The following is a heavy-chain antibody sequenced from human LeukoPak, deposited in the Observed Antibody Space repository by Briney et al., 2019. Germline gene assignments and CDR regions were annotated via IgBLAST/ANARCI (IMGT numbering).Heavy chain of an antibody. CDR2: INTNTGNP. Sequence: ASVKVSCKASGYTFTNYAMNWVRQAPGQGLEWMGWINTNTGNPTYAQGFTGRFVFSLDTSVSTAYLQISSLKAEDTAVYYCAREIDARSYYYYMDVWGKGTTVTVSS. CDR1: GYTFTNYA. D-gene: IGHD2/OR15-2a*01. CDR3: AREIDARSYYYYMDV. V-gene: IGHV7-4-1*02. J-gene: IGHJ6*03.